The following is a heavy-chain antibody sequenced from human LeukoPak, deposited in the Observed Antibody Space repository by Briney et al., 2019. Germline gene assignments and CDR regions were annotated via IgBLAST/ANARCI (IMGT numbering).Heavy chain of an antibody. J-gene: IGHJ4*02. Sequence: PGGSLRLSCAASGFTLSSYAMSWVRQAPGKGLEWVSAISGSGGSTYYADSVKGRFTISRDNSKNTLYLQMNSLRAEDTAVYYCAKVYPPGMVVQAGLWEAYFDYWGQGTLVTVSS. V-gene: IGHV3-23*01. CDR1: GFTLSSYA. D-gene: IGHD2-2*01. CDR2: ISGSGGST. CDR3: AKVYPPGMVVQAGLWEAYFDY.